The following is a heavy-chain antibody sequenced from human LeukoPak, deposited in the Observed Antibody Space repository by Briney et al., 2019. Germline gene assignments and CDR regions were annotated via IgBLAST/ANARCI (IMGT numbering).Heavy chain of an antibody. V-gene: IGHV4-39*01. D-gene: IGHD3-22*01. Sequence: KASETLSLTCTVSGGSISSSSYYWGWIRQPPGKGLEWIGSIYYSGSTYYNPSLKSRVTISVDTSKNQFSLKLSSVTAADTAVYYCAGHRMYYYDSSGRGVADAFDIWGQGTMVTVSS. CDR2: IYYSGST. CDR1: GGSISSSSYY. CDR3: AGHRMYYYDSSGRGVADAFDI. J-gene: IGHJ3*02.